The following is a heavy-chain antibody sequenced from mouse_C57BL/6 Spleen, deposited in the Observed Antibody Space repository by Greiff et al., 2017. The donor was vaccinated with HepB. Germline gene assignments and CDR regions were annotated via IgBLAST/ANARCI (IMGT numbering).Heavy chain of an antibody. D-gene: IGHD1-1*01. CDR1: GYTFTSYW. V-gene: IGHV1-64*01. CDR3: ARFITTVVALYYFDY. Sequence: VQLQQSGAELVKPGASVKLSCKASGYTFTSYWMHWVKQRPGQGLEWIGMIHPNSGSTNYNEKFKSKATLTVDKSSSTAYMQLSSLTSEDSAVYYCARFITTVVALYYFDYWGQGTTLTVSS. J-gene: IGHJ2*01. CDR2: IHPNSGST.